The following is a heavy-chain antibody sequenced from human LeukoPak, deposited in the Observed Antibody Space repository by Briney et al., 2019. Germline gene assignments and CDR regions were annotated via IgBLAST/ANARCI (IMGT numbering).Heavy chain of an antibody. V-gene: IGHV4-59*01. D-gene: IGHD3-16*01. CDR1: GGSISSYY. J-gene: IGHJ4*02. CDR2: IYYSGST. CDR3: ARDKGDPFDY. Sequence: PSETLSLTCTVSGGSISSYYWSWIRQPPGKGLEWIGYIYYSGSTNYNPSLKSRVTISVDTSKNQFSLKLSSVTAADTAVYYCARDKGDPFDYWGQGTLVTVSS.